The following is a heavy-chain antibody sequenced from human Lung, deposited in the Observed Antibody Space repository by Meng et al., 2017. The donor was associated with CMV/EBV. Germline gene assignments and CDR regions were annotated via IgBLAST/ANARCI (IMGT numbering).Heavy chain of an antibody. CDR2: MLYGGST. J-gene: IGHJ5*02. Sequence: TVSRGSISSSSHYWGWVRQAPGKGLEWIGSMLYGGSTFYNPSLKSRVSISIDGSKNQFSLSLSSVTAADTAVYYCARVWGGDNWLDPWGQGILVTVSS. CDR3: ARVWGGDNWLDP. V-gene: IGHV4-39*07. D-gene: IGHD3-16*01. CDR1: RGSISSSSHY.